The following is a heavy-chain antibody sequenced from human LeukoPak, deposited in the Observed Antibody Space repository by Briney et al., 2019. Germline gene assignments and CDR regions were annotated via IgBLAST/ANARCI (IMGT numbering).Heavy chain of an antibody. J-gene: IGHJ4*02. V-gene: IGHV3-30-3*01. CDR3: ARDLIEYCSSTSCYGYEDY. CDR1: GFTFSYYA. CDR2: ILYDGSNT. D-gene: IGHD2-2*01. Sequence: TGGSLRLSCAASGFTFSYYAMHWVRQAPGKGLEWVALILYDGSNTYYADSVKGRFTISRDNAKNSLYLQMNSLRAEDTAVYYCARDLIEYCSSTSCYGYEDYWGQGTLVTVSS.